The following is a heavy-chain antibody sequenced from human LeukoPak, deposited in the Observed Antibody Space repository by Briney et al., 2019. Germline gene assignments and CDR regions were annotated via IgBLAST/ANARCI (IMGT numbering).Heavy chain of an antibody. CDR3: ARDVGITVADSFDP. Sequence: ASVKVSCKASGYTFTGYYMHWVRQAPGQGLEWMGWINPNSGGTNYAQKFQGRVTMTRDTSISTAYMELSRLRSDDTAVYYCARDVGITVADSFDPWGQGTLVTVSS. V-gene: IGHV1-2*02. D-gene: IGHD6-13*01. J-gene: IGHJ5*02. CDR2: INPNSGGT. CDR1: GYTFTGYY.